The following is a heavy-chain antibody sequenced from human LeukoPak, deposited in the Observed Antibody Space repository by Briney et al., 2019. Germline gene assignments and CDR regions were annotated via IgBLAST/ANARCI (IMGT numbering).Heavy chain of an antibody. CDR1: GYTFTSYG. J-gene: IGHJ4*02. CDR2: ISAYNGNT. CDR3: ARTRADYDYVWGSYRLYDY. D-gene: IGHD3-16*02. Sequence: ASVKVSCKAPGYTFTSYGISWVRQAPGQGLEWMGWISAYNGNTNYAQKLQGRVTMTTDTSTSTAYMELRSLRSDDTAVYYCARTRADYDYVWGSYRLYDYWGQGTLVTVSS. V-gene: IGHV1-18*01.